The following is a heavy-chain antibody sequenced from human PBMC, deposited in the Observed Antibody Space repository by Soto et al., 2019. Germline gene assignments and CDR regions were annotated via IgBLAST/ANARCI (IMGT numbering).Heavy chain of an antibody. Sequence: SETLSLTCTVSGGSISSGGYYWSWIRQHPGKGLEWIGYIYYSGSTYYNPSLKSRVTISVDTSKNQFSLKLSPVAAADTAVYYCARLGLGYCSSTSCYMVGWFDPWGQGTLVTVSS. V-gene: IGHV4-31*03. CDR1: GGSISSGGYY. CDR2: IYYSGST. CDR3: ARLGLGYCSSTSCYMVGWFDP. J-gene: IGHJ5*02. D-gene: IGHD2-2*02.